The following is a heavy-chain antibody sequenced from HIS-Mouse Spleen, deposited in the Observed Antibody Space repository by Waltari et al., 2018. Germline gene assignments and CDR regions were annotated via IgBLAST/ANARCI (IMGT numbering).Heavy chain of an antibody. Sequence: QVQLQQWGAGLLKPSETLSLTCAVYGGSFSGYYWSWIRQPPGKGLEWIGEINNSGSTTHNPSLKSRVTISVDPSKNQFSLKLSSVTAADTAVYYCARARGWFDPWGQGTLVTVSS. J-gene: IGHJ5*02. CDR2: INNSGST. V-gene: IGHV4-34*01. CDR1: GGSFSGYY. CDR3: ARARGWFDP.